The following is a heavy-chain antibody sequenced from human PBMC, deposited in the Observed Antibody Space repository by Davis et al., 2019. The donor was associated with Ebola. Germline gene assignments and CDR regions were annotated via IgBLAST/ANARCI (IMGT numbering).Heavy chain of an antibody. CDR1: GYSFYQYW. Sequence: GESLKISCKGLGYSFYQYWIGWVRQMPGKGLEWMGIIYPGDSDARYSPSFQGQVTISADKSITTAYLQWSSLKASDTAIYYCASLNVGATPSGDFFDYWGQGTLVTVSS. J-gene: IGHJ4*02. CDR2: IYPGDSDA. CDR3: ASLNVGATPSGDFFDY. D-gene: IGHD1-26*01. V-gene: IGHV5-51*01.